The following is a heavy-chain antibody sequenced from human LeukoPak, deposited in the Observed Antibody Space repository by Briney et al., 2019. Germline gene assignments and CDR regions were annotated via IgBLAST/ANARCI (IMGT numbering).Heavy chain of an antibody. CDR1: GFTVSSNY. D-gene: IGHD6-13*01. CDR2: IYSGGST. CDR3: ARDFGAAAGDY. Sequence: PGGSLRLSCAASGFTVSSNYMNWVRQAPGKGLEWVSVIYSGGSTYYADSVKGRFTISRDNSKNTLYLQMNSLRAEDTAVYYCARDFGAAAGDYWGQGTMVTVSS. V-gene: IGHV3-53*01. J-gene: IGHJ3*01.